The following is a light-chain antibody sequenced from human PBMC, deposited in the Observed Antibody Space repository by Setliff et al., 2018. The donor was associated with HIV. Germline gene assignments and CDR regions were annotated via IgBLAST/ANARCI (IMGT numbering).Light chain of an antibody. CDR2: DVN. Sequence: QSVLTQAASVSGSLGQSISISCTGTTSDVGFYNFDSWYRQHPGKAPKLIIYDVNRRPSGLSNRFSGSKSGNTASLTISGLQAEDEAEYYCSSYTSTGSYVVFGGGTKVTVL. CDR3: SSYTSTGSYVV. V-gene: IGLV2-14*03. J-gene: IGLJ2*01. CDR1: TSDVGFYNF.